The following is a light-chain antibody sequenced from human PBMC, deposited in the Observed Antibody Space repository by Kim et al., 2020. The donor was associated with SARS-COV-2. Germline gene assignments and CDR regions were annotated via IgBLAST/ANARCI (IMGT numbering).Light chain of an antibody. V-gene: IGLV3-19*01. CDR2: GRN. J-gene: IGLJ3*02. Sequence: SSELTQDPAMSVALGQTVRITCQGDTLRLHFASWYQQKPGQAPILIMYGRNVRPSGIADRFSGSRSGNTASLTITGAQAEDEADYYCNSWDINGHHGVFG. CDR3: NSWDINGHHGV. CDR1: TLRLHF.